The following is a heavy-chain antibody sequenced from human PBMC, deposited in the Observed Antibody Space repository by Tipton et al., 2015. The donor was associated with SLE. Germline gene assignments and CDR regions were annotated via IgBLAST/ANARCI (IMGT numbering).Heavy chain of an antibody. D-gene: IGHD4-17*01. CDR1: GGSFSGYY. J-gene: IGHJ4*02. CDR3: ARVYGDYVGY. Sequence: TLSLTCAVYGGSFSGYYWSWIRQPPGKGLEWIGSIYYSGSTYYNPSLKSRVTISVDTSKNQFSLKLSSVTAADTAVYYCARVYGDYVGYWGQGTLVTVSS. V-gene: IGHV4-34*01. CDR2: IYYSGST.